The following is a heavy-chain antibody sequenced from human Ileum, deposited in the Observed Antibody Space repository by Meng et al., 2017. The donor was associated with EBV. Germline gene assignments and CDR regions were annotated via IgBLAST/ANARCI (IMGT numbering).Heavy chain of an antibody. CDR3: VRWAFIYSYGFDH. CDR2: IYHSGGT. CDR1: GASITESNS. V-gene: IGHV4-4*02. J-gene: IGHJ4*02. D-gene: IGHD5-18*01. Sequence: QLQLQEAGPGLVKPSGTLSLTCAVSGASITESNSWSWVRQPPGKGLEWIGEIYHSGGTNYNPSLKSRVTISVDKSKNQISLKLNSVTAADTAVYYCVRWAFIYSYGFDHWGQGTLVTVSS.